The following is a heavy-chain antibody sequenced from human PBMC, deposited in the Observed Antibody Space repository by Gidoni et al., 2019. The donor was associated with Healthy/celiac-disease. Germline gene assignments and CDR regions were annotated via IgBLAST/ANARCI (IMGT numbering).Heavy chain of an antibody. CDR2: ISYAGSNK. V-gene: IGHV3-30*04. Sequence: QVQLVESGGGVFQPGRSLRLSCAASGFTFSSYAMHWVRQAPGKGLEWVAVISYAGSNKYYADSVKGRFTISRDNSKNTLYLQMNSLRAEDTAVYYCARIAVAGTLVSRYDYWGQGTLVTVSS. CDR1: GFTFSSYA. CDR3: ARIAVAGTLVSRYDY. J-gene: IGHJ4*02. D-gene: IGHD6-19*01.